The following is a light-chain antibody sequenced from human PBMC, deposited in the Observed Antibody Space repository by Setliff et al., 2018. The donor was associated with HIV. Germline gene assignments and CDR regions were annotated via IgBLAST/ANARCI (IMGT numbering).Light chain of an antibody. CDR3: SSYAGSNIYV. CDR1: SSDVGGYNY. V-gene: IGLV2-8*01. CDR2: GVS. Sequence: SVLTQPPSASGSPGQSVTISRTGTSSDVGGYNYVSWYQQHPGKAPKLMIYGVSKRPSGVPDRFSGSKSGNTASLTVSGLQAEDEADYYCSSYAGSNIYVFGTGTKVTVL. J-gene: IGLJ1*01.